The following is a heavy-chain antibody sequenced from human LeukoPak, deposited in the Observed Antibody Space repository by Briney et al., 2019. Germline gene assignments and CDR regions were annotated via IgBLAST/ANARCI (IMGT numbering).Heavy chain of an antibody. V-gene: IGHV3-30*03. Sequence: GGSLRLSCAASGFTFSSYGMHWVRQAPGKGLEWVAVISYDGSNKYYADSVKGRFTISRDNSKNTLYLQLNSLRAEDTAVYYCARPYYGDYQFDYWGQGALVTVSS. D-gene: IGHD4-17*01. CDR3: ARPYYGDYQFDY. CDR2: ISYDGSNK. J-gene: IGHJ4*02. CDR1: GFTFSSYG.